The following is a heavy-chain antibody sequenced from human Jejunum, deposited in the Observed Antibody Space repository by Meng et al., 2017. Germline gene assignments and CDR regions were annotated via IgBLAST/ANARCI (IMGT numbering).Heavy chain of an antibody. V-gene: IGHV1-2*05. J-gene: IGHJ4*02. D-gene: IGHD2-21*01. CDR3: ARFKMVKYKLDYFDY. CDR2: INPKYGGS. Sequence: ASVKVSCKASGYTFTDYYIHWVRQTPGQGLEWMGRINPKYGGSNYPQKFQGRVTMTIDTSMTTAYMELSRLTSDDTGVYYCARFKMVKYKLDYFDYWGQGTLVTVSS. CDR1: GYTFTDYY.